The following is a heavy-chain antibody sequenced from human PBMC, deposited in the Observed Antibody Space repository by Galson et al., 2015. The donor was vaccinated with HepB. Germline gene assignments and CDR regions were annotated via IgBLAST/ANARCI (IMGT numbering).Heavy chain of an antibody. J-gene: IGHJ4*02. CDR3: TRPEDGPDY. V-gene: IGHV3-73*01. Sequence: SLRLSCAASGFTFSGSAMHWVRQASGKGLKWVGRIRSKANSYATAYAASVKGRFTISRDDSKNTAYLQMNSLKTEDTAVYYCTRPEDGPDYWGQGTLVTVSS. CDR1: GFTFSGSA. D-gene: IGHD4-17*01. CDR2: IRSKANSYAT.